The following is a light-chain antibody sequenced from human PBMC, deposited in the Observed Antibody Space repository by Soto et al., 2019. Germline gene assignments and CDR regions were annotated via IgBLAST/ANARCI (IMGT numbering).Light chain of an antibody. V-gene: IGLV2-11*01. Sequence: QSALTQPPSVSGSPGQSVTISCTGTSSDVGGYNYVSWFQQHPGKAPKVMISEVSKRPSGVPDRFSGSKSGNTASLTISGLQAEDEADYSCCSNAGNVEVFGTGTKVTVL. CDR1: SSDVGGYNY. CDR3: CSNAGNVEV. J-gene: IGLJ1*01. CDR2: EVS.